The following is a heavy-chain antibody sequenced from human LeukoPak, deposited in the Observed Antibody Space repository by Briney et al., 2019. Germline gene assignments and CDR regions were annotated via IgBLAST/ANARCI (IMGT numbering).Heavy chain of an antibody. J-gene: IGHJ4*02. CDR1: GFTFSTYW. CDR3: ATRAWLDY. Sequence: PGGSLRLSCAASGFTFSTYWMGWVRQAPGKGLECVANIKEDGSDKYYVDSVKGRFTISRDDAKNSLFLQMNSLRAEDTGVYFCATRAWLDYWGQGTPVTVSS. V-gene: IGHV3-7*01. CDR2: IKEDGSDK.